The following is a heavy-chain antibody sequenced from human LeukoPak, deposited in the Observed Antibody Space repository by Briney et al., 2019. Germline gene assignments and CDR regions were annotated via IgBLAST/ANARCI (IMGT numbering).Heavy chain of an antibody. D-gene: IGHD3-22*01. CDR1: GFTFSTYE. V-gene: IGHV3-48*03. CDR3: AATYYYDGSGDY. J-gene: IGHJ4*02. Sequence: GGSLRLSCAASGFTFSTYEMNWVRQAPGKGLEWVSYISSTGSNIYYADSVKGRFTISRDNAKNSLYLLMNSLRTQDTAVYYCAATYYYDGSGDYWGQGTLVTVSS. CDR2: ISSTGSNI.